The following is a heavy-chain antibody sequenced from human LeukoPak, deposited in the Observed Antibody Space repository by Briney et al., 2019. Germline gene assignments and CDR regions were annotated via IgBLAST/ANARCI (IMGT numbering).Heavy chain of an antibody. CDR2: IKQDGSEK. D-gene: IGHD4-17*01. CDR1: GFTFSSYW. V-gene: IGHV3-7*01. CDR3: ARDSPTYGDYGRAGY. J-gene: IGHJ4*02. Sequence: GGSLRLSCAASGFTFSSYWMSWVRQAPGKGLEWVANIKQDGSEKYYVDSVKGRFTISRDNAKNSLYLQMNSLRAEDTAVYYCARDSPTYGDYGRAGYWGQGTLVTASS.